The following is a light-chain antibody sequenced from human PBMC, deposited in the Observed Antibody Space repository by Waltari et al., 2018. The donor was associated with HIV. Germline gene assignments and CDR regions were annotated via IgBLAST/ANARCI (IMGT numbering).Light chain of an antibody. Sequence: DIVMTPSPDSLAVSLGERATINCKSSQSVLYSSNNKNYLVWYQQRPGQPPKLLIYWASTRESGVPDRFSGSGSGTDFTLTISSLQAEDVAVYYCQQYYNLPWTFGQGTKVEIK. CDR2: WAS. CDR3: QQYYNLPWT. J-gene: IGKJ1*01. CDR1: QSVLYSSNNKNY. V-gene: IGKV4-1*01.